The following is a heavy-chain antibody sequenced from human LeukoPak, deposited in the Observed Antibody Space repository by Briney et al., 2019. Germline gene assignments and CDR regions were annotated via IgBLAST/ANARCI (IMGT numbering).Heavy chain of an antibody. CDR1: GFTFDDYA. CDR3: AKASGSSAFDI. D-gene: IGHD1-26*01. CDR2: ISWNSGSI. V-gene: IGHV3-9*03. J-gene: IGHJ3*02. Sequence: GGSLRLSCAAAGFTFDDYAMHWVRQAAGKGLEWVSGISWNSGSIGYADSVKGRFTISRDNAKNSLYLQMNSLRAEDMALYYCAKASGSSAFDIWGQGTMVTVSS.